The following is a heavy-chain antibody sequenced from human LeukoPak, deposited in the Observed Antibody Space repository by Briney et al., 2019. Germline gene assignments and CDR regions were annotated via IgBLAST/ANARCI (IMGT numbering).Heavy chain of an antibody. CDR3: ARGVYIAAAQYGF. CDR2: IYYSGAT. CDR1: GGSISSYY. D-gene: IGHD6-13*01. Sequence: PSETLSLTCTVSGGSISSYYWSWIRQPPGKGLEWIGYIYYSGATNYNPSLKSRVTISVDTSKNQFSLKLSSVTAADTAVYYCARGVYIAAAQYGFWGQGTLVTASS. V-gene: IGHV4-59*01. J-gene: IGHJ4*02.